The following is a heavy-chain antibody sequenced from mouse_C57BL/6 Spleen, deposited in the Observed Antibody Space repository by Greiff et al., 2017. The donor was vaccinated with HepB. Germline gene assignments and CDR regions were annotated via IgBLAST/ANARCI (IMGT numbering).Heavy chain of an antibody. CDR3: ARHGDMARRHYYGSRRGEVDY. J-gene: IGHJ2*01. D-gene: IGHD1-1*01. Sequence: QIQLQQSGAELVKPGASVKLSCKASGYTFTEYTIHWVKQRSGQGLEWIGWFYPGSGSIKYNEKFKDKATLTADKSSSTVYMELSRLTSEDSALYFCARHGDMARRHYYGSRRGEVDYWGQGTTLTVSS. CDR2: FYPGSGSI. CDR1: GYTFTEYT. V-gene: IGHV1-62-2*01.